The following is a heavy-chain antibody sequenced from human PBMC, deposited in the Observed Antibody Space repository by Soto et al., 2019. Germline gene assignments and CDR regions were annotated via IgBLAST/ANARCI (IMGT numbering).Heavy chain of an antibody. CDR2: IWYDGSNK. D-gene: IGHD4-4*01. J-gene: IGHJ4*02. CDR1: GFTFSSYG. V-gene: IGHV3-33*01. Sequence: GGSLRLSCAASGFTFSSYGMHWVRQAPGKGLEWVAVIWYDGSNKYYADSVKGRFTISRDNSKNTLYLQMNSLRAEDTAVYYCAREEVTLHNHRFDYWGQGTLVTVSS. CDR3: AREEVTLHNHRFDY.